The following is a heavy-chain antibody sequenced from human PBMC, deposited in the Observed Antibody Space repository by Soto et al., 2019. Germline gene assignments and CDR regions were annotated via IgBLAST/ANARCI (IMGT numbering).Heavy chain of an antibody. CDR1: VGSFSSKKW. CDR3: ASYVGTGGYGAFDI. CDR2: IFHRGDT. V-gene: IGHV4-4*02. D-gene: IGHD3-16*01. Sequence: PSETLSLTCALSVGSFSSKKWWTWVRQTPGKGLEWIGEIFHRGDTNYNAFLKSRVTISIDKSRNQVSLTLTSVTAADTAVYYCASYVGTGGYGAFDIWGQGTVVTVS. J-gene: IGHJ3*02.